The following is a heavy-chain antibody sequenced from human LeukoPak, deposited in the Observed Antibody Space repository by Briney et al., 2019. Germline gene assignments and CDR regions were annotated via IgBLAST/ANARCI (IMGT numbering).Heavy chain of an antibody. J-gene: IGHJ5*02. V-gene: IGHV3-23*01. Sequence: PGGSLRLSCAASGFTLSTYAMSWVRQTPGKGLEWVAATSSSDAGTYHADSVRGRFTISRDNSKNTLYLQINSLRVEDTAIYYCARGGKLEPTAMPSWGQGSLVVVSS. CDR3: ARGGKLEPTAMPS. CDR2: TSSSDAGT. D-gene: IGHD2-2*01. CDR1: GFTLSTYA.